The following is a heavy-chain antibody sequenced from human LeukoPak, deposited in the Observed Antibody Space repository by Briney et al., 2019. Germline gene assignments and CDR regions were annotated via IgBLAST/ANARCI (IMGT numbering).Heavy chain of an antibody. CDR2: INPNSGGT. CDR3: ARGGYYDSSGYYYPFDY. D-gene: IGHD3-22*01. J-gene: IGHJ4*02. V-gene: IGHV1-2*02. Sequence: GASVKVSCKASGYTFTGYYMHWVRQAPGQGLEWMGWINPNSGGTNSAQKFQSRVTMTRDTSISTAYMELSRLRSDDTAVYYCARGGYYDSSGYYYPFDYWGQGTLVTVSS. CDR1: GYTFTGYY.